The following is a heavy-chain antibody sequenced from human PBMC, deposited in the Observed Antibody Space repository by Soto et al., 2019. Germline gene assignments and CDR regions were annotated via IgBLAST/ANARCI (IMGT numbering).Heavy chain of an antibody. CDR2: ISGSDSHI. D-gene: IGHD3-10*01. CDR3: AREYGSGSYEDAFDV. CDR1: GFTFSDYY. J-gene: IGHJ3*01. Sequence: SLRLTCAASGFTFSDYYMSWIRQAPGKGMEWVSYISGSDSHIYYADSVKGRVTISRDNAKNSLYLKMNSLRAEDTAVYYCAREYGSGSYEDAFDVWGQGTMVTVS. V-gene: IGHV3-11*01.